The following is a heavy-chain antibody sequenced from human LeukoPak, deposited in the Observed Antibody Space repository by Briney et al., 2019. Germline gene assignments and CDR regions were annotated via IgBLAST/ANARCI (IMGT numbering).Heavy chain of an antibody. J-gene: IGHJ4*02. CDR1: GYTFTGYY. D-gene: IGHD6-13*01. CDR3: ARDEGSWDNFDY. Sequence: ASVKVSCKASGYTFTGYYMHWVRQAPGQGLEWVGWINPNSGGRNYAQKFQGRVTMTRDTSISTAYMELSRLRSDDTAVYYCARDEGSWDNFDYWGQGTLVTVSS. CDR2: INPNSGGR. V-gene: IGHV1-2*02.